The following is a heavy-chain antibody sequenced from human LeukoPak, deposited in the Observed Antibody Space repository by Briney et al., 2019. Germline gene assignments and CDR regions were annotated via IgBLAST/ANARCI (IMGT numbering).Heavy chain of an antibody. CDR3: AKGPFTFGGVIVPVDY. D-gene: IGHD3-16*02. Sequence: PGGSLRLSCAASGFTFSSYAMSWVRQAPGKGLEWVSAISCSGGSTYYADPVKGRFTISRANSKKSLLLQMNRLRAEDTAVYYCAKGPFTFGGVIVPVDYWGQGTLGTVSS. V-gene: IGHV3-23*01. CDR1: GFTFSSYA. J-gene: IGHJ4*02. CDR2: ISCSGGST.